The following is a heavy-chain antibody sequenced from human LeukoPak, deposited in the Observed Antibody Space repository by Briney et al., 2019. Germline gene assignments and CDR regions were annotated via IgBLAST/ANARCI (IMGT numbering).Heavy chain of an antibody. CDR2: ISGSGGST. J-gene: IGHJ4*02. CDR1: GFTFSSYA. Sequence: GGSLRLSCAASGFTFSSYAMSWVRQAPGKGLEWVSAISGSGGSTYYADSVKGRFTISRDSAKNTRDLQMNSLRAEDKAVYYCAKDLASRGYWGQGTLVTVSS. D-gene: IGHD5-12*01. CDR3: AKDLASRGY. V-gene: IGHV3-23*01.